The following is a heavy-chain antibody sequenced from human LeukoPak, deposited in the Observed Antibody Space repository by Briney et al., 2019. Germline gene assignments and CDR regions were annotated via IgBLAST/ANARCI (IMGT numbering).Heavy chain of an antibody. CDR3: VSHVSTNTGYFDS. D-gene: IGHD5-24*01. Sequence: SETLSLTCTVSGGSINSHSYYWGWIRQPPGKGLEWIGSVYYDGTSYSNPSLKSRAAVFVDTSRDQFSLDLSFVTAADTALYYCVSHVSTNTGYFDSCGPGILVSVSS. CDR1: GGSINSHSYY. CDR2: VYYDGTS. J-gene: IGHJ4*02. V-gene: IGHV4-39*01.